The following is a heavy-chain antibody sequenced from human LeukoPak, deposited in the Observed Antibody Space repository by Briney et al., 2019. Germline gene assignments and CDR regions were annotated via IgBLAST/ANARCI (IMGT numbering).Heavy chain of an antibody. J-gene: IGHJ5*02. CDR2: INPSGGST. D-gene: IGHD2-2*01. Sequence: ASVKVSCKASGYTFTSYYMHWVRQAPGQGLEWMGIINPSGGSTSYAQKFQGRVTMTRDTSTSTVYMELSSLRSEDTAVYYCARDRGYCSSTSCGRLRSWFDPWGQGTLVTVSS. CDR1: GYTFTSYY. CDR3: ARDRGYCSSTSCGRLRSWFDP. V-gene: IGHV1-46*01.